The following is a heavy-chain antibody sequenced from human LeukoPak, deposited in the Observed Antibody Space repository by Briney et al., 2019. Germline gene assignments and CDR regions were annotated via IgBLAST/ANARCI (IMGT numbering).Heavy chain of an antibody. CDR3: ARGHSTNYFYYGMAV. V-gene: IGHV3-53*01. CDR2: IYRGGSL. Sequence: QAGGSLRLSCAASGFSVTDHYINWVRQAPGKGLEWVSIIYRGGSLYYADAVRGRFYLFRDTSTNTLFLQMHNLRPEDTAVYYCARGHSTNYFYYGMAVWGRGTTVTVSS. CDR1: GFSVTDHY. D-gene: IGHD2-2*01. J-gene: IGHJ6*02.